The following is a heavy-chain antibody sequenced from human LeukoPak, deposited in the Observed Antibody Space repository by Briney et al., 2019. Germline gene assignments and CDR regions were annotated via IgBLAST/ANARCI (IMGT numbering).Heavy chain of an antibody. CDR1: GFTFSSYA. CDR2: ISYDGSNK. D-gene: IGHD6-6*01. J-gene: IGHJ4*02. V-gene: IGHV3-30-3*01. CDR3: ARDEGPSIAALFDY. Sequence: PGRSLRLSCAASGFTFSSYAMHWVRQAPGKGLEWVAVISYDGSNKYYADSVKGRFTISRDNSKNTLYLQMNSLRAEDTAVYYCARDEGPSIAALFDYWGQGTLVTVS.